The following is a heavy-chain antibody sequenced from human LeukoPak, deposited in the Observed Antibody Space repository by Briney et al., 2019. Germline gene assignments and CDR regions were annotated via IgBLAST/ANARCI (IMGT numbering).Heavy chain of an antibody. CDR3: ARDKQWLHYFDS. CDR2: IYYSGST. D-gene: IGHD6-19*01. CDR1: GDSISSSSYF. J-gene: IGHJ4*02. V-gene: IGHV4-39*07. Sequence: SETLSLTCTVSGDSISSSSYFRVWIRQPPGKGLEWIGTIYYSGSTYYNPSLESRVTISVDTSKNQFSLKLTSVTAADTAVYYCARDKQWLHYFDSWGQGTLVTVSS.